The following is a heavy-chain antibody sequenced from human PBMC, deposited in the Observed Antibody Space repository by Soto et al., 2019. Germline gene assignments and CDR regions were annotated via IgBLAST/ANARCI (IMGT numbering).Heavy chain of an antibody. CDR3: ARDQGIAVAVFDY. D-gene: IGHD6-19*01. V-gene: IGHV4-61*01. CDR1: GGSVTSGSYY. J-gene: IGHJ4*02. Sequence: QVQLQESGPGLVKPSETLSLTCTVSGGSVTSGSYYWSWIRQPPGKGLEWIGYIYNSRSTNYNPPLKRRVAISVDTSKKQISLRLSSVTAADTAVYYCARDQGIAVAVFDYWGQGTLVTVSS. CDR2: IYNSRST.